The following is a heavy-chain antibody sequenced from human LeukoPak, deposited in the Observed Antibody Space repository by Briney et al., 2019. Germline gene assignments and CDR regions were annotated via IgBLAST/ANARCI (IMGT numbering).Heavy chain of an antibody. CDR1: GLSFRSYS. CDR3: AKAYYDFWSGYPNWFDP. V-gene: IGHV3-7*01. Sequence: GGSLRLSCAASGLSFRSYSMSWVRQAPGKGLEWVANIKRDGTEKCYVGSVEGRFTISRDNAKNSLYLQMNSLRAEDTAVYYCAKAYYDFWSGYPNWFDPWGQGTLVTVSS. CDR2: IKRDGTEK. J-gene: IGHJ5*02. D-gene: IGHD3-3*01.